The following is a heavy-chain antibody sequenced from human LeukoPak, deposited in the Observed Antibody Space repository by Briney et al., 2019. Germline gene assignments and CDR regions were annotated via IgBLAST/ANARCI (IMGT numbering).Heavy chain of an antibody. D-gene: IGHD6-19*01. Sequence: PSETLSLTCAVSGGSISSDNWWSWVRQPPGKGLEWIGEIYQSGSTNYNPSLQSRVTISVDKSNNHFSLRLTSVTAADTAVYYCATNGWYCLDHWGQGALVTVSS. CDR2: IYQSGST. V-gene: IGHV4-4*02. J-gene: IGHJ1*01. CDR3: ATNGWYCLDH. CDR1: GGSISSDNW.